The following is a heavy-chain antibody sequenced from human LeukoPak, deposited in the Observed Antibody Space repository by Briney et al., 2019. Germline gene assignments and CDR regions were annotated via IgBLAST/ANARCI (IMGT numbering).Heavy chain of an antibody. CDR1: GGSISSHY. J-gene: IGHJ4*02. CDR3: ARQLRLGELSLSY. CDR2: IYYSGST. Sequence: SETLSLTCTVSGGSISSHYWSWIRQPPGKGLEWIGYIYYSGSTNYNPSLKSRVTISVDTSKNQFSLKLSSVTAADTAVYYCARQLRLGELSLSYWGQGTLVTVSS. V-gene: IGHV4-59*08. D-gene: IGHD3-16*02.